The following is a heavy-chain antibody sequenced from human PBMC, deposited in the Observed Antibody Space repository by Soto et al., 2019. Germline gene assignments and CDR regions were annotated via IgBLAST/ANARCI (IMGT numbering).Heavy chain of an antibody. J-gene: IGHJ5*02. Sequence: PSETLSLTCAVSGGSISSGGYTWAWIRQPPGKALEWIGHIYHTGNTYYNPSLKSRLIISVDPSKNQFSLKLTSVTAADTAMYYCARPKTIGAAAGKGWFDPWGQGTLVTVS. CDR3: ARPKTIGAAAGKGWFDP. V-gene: IGHV4-30-2*03. D-gene: IGHD6-13*01. CDR2: IYHTGNT. CDR1: GGSISSGGYT.